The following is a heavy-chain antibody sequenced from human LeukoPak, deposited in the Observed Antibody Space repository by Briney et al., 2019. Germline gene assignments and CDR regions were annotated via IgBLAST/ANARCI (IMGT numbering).Heavy chain of an antibody. V-gene: IGHV3-21*05. CDR3: ARDGGFFGSPLYYYYMDV. Sequence: GGSLRLSCTGSGFTFSSYNMNWVRQAPGKGLEWVSYISSSSSYIYYADSVKGRFTISRDNAKNSLYLQMNSLRAEDTAVYYCARDGGFFGSPLYYYYMDVWGKGTTVTVSS. J-gene: IGHJ6*03. CDR2: ISSSSSYI. D-gene: IGHD3-16*01. CDR1: GFTFSSYN.